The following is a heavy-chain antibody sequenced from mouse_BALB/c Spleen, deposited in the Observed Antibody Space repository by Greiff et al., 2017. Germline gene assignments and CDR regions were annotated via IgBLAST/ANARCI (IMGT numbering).Heavy chain of an antibody. V-gene: IGHV2-9*02. CDR3: ARYYYGSSPYAMDY. J-gene: IGHJ4*01. CDR1: GFSLTSYG. D-gene: IGHD1-1*01. CDR2: IWAGGST. Sequence: VMLVESGPGLVAPSQSLSITCTVSGFSLTSYGVHWVRQPPGKGLEWLGVIWAGGSTNYNSALMSRLSISKDNSKSQVFLKMNSLQTDDTAMYYCARYYYGSSPYAMDYWGQGTSVTVSS.